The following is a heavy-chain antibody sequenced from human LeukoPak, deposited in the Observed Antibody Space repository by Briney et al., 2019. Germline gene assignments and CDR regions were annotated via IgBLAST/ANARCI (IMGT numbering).Heavy chain of an antibody. D-gene: IGHD7-27*01. J-gene: IGHJ4*02. Sequence: GGSLRLSCAAPGFTFSSYWMSSVRQAPGKGLGWVANIKQDGSEKQYVDSVKGRFAISRDNAENSLYLQMNSLKAEDTAVYYCGRFTRSGDSVYWGQGTLVTVSS. CDR1: GFTFSSYW. V-gene: IGHV3-7*04. CDR2: IKQDGSEK. CDR3: GRFTRSGDSVY.